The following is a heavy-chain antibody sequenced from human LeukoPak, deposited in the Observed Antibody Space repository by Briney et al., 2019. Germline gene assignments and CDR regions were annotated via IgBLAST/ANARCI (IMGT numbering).Heavy chain of an antibody. Sequence: GGSLRLSCTASGFTFSNYAMSWVRQAPGKGLEWVSAISGSGGNTYYADSVRGRFTISRDNSKNTLYLQMNSPRAEDTALYYCAKRAFSGSYYSAFDVWGQGTMVTVSS. CDR2: ISGSGGNT. J-gene: IGHJ3*01. CDR3: AKRAFSGSYYSAFDV. D-gene: IGHD1-26*01. V-gene: IGHV3-23*01. CDR1: GFTFSNYA.